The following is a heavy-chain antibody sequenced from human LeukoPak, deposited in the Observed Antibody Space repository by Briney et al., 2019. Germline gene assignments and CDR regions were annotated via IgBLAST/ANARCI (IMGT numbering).Heavy chain of an antibody. CDR1: GYSISTSNW. CDR2: IYYTGST. V-gene: IGHV4-28*01. J-gene: IGHJ4*02. CDR3: ARYDILTGLQGGFFDY. D-gene: IGHD3-9*01. Sequence: SETLSLTCAVSGYSISTSNWWGWIRQSPGKGLEWIGYIYYTGSTYYNPSLKSRVTMSVDMSKNQFSLKLSSVTAVDTAVYYCARYDILTGLQGGFFDYWGQGTLVTVSS.